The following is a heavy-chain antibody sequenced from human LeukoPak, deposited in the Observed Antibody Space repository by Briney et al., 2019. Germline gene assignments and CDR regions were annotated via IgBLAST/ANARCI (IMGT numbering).Heavy chain of an antibody. J-gene: IGHJ4*02. D-gene: IGHD3-22*01. CDR2: ISYDGSNK. CDR3: AKAFGSSGYYFDY. CDR1: GFTFSSYG. Sequence: PGRSLRLSCAASGFTFSSYGRHWVRQAPGKGLEWVAVISYDGSNKYYADSVKGRFTISRDNSKNTLYLQMNSLRAEDTAVYYCAKAFGSSGYYFDYWGQGTLVTVSS. V-gene: IGHV3-30*18.